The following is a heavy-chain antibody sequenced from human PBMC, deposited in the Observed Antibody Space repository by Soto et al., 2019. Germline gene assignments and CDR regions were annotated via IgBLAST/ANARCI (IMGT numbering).Heavy chain of an antibody. J-gene: IGHJ4*02. CDR1: GFSFSTYP. CDR3: VKKRSYDRTNYDHFDY. V-gene: IGHV3-23*01. D-gene: IGHD3-22*01. CDR2: ISANGRGT. Sequence: EAQLLESGGGLVQPGGSLRLSCATSGFSFSTYPMSWVRQAPGKGLEWVTAISANGRGTSYADSVRGRFTILRDNSKNTLFLQMNILRADDTAVYFCVKKRSYDRTNYDHFDYWGQGTLVTVSS.